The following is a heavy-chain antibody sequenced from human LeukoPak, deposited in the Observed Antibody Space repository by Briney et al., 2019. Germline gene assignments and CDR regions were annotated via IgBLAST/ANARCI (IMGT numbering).Heavy chain of an antibody. CDR3: ARGRSSLSTGTFFDY. J-gene: IGHJ4*02. CDR1: GYSFTSYY. D-gene: IGHD1-1*01. V-gene: IGHV1-46*01. Sequence: ASVKVSCKASGYSFTSYYMQWVRQAPGQGLEWMGIINPSGGSRSYAQKFQGRVTMPSDTSPSTVYMELSSLRSDDTAVFFCARGRSSLSTGTFFDYWGQGTLVTGSS. CDR2: INPSGGSR.